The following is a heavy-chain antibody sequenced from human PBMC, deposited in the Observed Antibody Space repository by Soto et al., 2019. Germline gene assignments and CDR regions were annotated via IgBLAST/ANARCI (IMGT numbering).Heavy chain of an antibody. CDR3: ARIPPRSIAVAGLHYYGMDI. CDR1: GFSLSTSGMC. CDR2: IDWDDDK. Sequence: SGPTLVNPTQTLTLTCTFSGFSLSTSGMCVSWIRQPPGKALEWLALIDWDDDKYYSTSLKTRLTISKDTSKNQVVLTMTNMDPVDTATYYCARIPPRSIAVAGLHYYGMDIWGQGTTVTVSS. D-gene: IGHD6-19*01. J-gene: IGHJ6*02. V-gene: IGHV2-70*01.